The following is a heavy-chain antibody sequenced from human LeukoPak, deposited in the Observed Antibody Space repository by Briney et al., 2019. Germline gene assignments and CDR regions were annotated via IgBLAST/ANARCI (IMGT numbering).Heavy chain of an antibody. CDR3: ARHNGWYDY. J-gene: IGHJ4*02. CDR1: GFTFSSYE. V-gene: IGHV3-48*03. Sequence: PGGSLRLSCAASGFTFSSYEMNWVRQAPGKGLEWISYISTSDATMYADSVKGRFTISRDNAKNSLYLQMNSLRAEDTAVYYCARHNGWYDYWGQGTLVTASS. CDR2: ISTSDAT. D-gene: IGHD6-19*01.